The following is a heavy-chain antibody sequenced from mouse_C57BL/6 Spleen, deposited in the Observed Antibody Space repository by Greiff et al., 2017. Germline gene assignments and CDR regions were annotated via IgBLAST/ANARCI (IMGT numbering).Heavy chain of an antibody. Sequence: VQRVESGPGLVQPSQSLSITCTVSGFSLTSYGVHWVRQSPGKGLEWLGVIWSGGSTDYNAAFISRLSISKDNSKSQVFFKMNSLQADDTAIYYCARNSDYGNPFDYWGQGTTLTVSS. CDR2: IWSGGST. J-gene: IGHJ2*01. D-gene: IGHD2-1*01. V-gene: IGHV2-2*01. CDR1: GFSLTSYG. CDR3: ARNSDYGNPFDY.